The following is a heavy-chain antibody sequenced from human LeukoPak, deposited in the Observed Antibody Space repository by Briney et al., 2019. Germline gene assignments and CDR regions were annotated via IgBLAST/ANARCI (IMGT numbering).Heavy chain of an antibody. Sequence: SETLSLTCTVSGGSISSYYWSWIRQPPGKGLEWIGYIYYSGSTNYNPSLKSRVTISVDTSKNQFSLKLSSVTAADTAVYYCAGDLRVDFWSGGTLYGMDVWGQGTTVTVSS. CDR1: GGSISSYY. D-gene: IGHD3-3*01. CDR3: AGDLRVDFWSGGTLYGMDV. V-gene: IGHV4-59*01. CDR2: IYYSGST. J-gene: IGHJ6*02.